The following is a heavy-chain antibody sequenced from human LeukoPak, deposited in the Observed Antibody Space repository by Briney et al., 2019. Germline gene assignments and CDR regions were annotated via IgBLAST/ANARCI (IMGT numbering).Heavy chain of an antibody. V-gene: IGHV4-34*01. J-gene: IGHJ5*02. CDR1: GGSFSGYY. Sequence: SETLSLTCVVYGGSFSGYYWSWIRQPPGKGLEWIGEINHSGSTNYNPSLKSRVTISVDTSKKQFSLKLSSVTAADTAVYYCAREGRIQLWPWGQGTLVTVSS. D-gene: IGHD5-18*01. CDR3: AREGRIQLWP. CDR2: INHSGST.